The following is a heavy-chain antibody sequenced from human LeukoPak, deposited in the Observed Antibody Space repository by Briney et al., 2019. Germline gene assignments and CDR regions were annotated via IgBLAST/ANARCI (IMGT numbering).Heavy chain of an antibody. Sequence: GGSLRLSCAASGFTFSSYSMNWFRQAPGKGLEWVSSISSSSSYIYYADSVKGRFTISRDNAKNSLFLQMNSLRAEDTAVYYCARDYAGIAARNFDYWGQGTLVTVSS. CDR2: ISSSSSYI. V-gene: IGHV3-21*01. CDR1: GFTFSSYS. D-gene: IGHD6-6*01. CDR3: ARDYAGIAARNFDY. J-gene: IGHJ4*02.